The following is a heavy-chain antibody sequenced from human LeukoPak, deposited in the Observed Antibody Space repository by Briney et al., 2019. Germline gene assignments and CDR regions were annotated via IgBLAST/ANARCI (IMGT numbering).Heavy chain of an antibody. CDR3: AKDTSEPAAIGRMDV. Sequence: PGGSLRLSCAASGFTFSSYAMHWVRQAPGKGLEWVAVISYDGSNKYYADSVKGRFTISRDNSKNTLYLQMNSLRAEDTAVYYCAKDTSEPAAIGRMDVWGQGTTVTVSS. J-gene: IGHJ6*02. V-gene: IGHV3-30-3*01. CDR2: ISYDGSNK. CDR1: GFTFSSYA. D-gene: IGHD2-2*01.